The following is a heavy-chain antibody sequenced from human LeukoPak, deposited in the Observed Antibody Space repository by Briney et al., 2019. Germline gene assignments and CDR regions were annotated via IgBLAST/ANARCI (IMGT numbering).Heavy chain of an antibody. CDR1: GFTFSSYA. CDR2: TSGSGRSI. CDR3: AKELRYFDWLLSVTRGFDY. V-gene: IGHV3-23*01. J-gene: IGHJ4*02. Sequence: PGGSLRLSCAASGFTFSSYAMSWVRQAPGKGLEWVSGTSGSGRSIHYADSVKGRFTISRDNSKNTLYLQMNSLRAEDTAVYYCAKELRYFDWLLSVTRGFDYWGQGTLVTVSS. D-gene: IGHD3-9*01.